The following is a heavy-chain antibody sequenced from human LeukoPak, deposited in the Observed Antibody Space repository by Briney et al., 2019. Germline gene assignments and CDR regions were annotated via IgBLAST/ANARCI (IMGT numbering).Heavy chain of an antibody. CDR2: IFNGGST. Sequence: PSETLSLTCTVSGGSMNSGGFSWSWIRQPPGKGLEWIGYIFNGGSTFYNPSLQSRVTMSADMSRNQFSLELNSVTAADTAVYYCVRGTGGRWGQGILVTVSS. V-gene: IGHV4-30-2*01. J-gene: IGHJ4*02. CDR1: GGSMNSGGFS. CDR3: VRGTGGR. D-gene: IGHD1-1*01.